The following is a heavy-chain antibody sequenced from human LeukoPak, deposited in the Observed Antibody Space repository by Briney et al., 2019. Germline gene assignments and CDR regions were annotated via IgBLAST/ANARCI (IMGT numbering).Heavy chain of an antibody. CDR2: INPSGGST. Sequence: GASVKVSCKASGYTFTGYYMHWVRQAPGQGLEWMGIINPSGGSTSYAQKFQGRVTMTRDTSTSTVYMELSSLRSEDTAVYYCARDYYDSSGYPSFDYWGQGTLVTVSS. CDR1: GYTFTGYY. J-gene: IGHJ4*02. CDR3: ARDYYDSSGYPSFDY. D-gene: IGHD3-22*01. V-gene: IGHV1-46*01.